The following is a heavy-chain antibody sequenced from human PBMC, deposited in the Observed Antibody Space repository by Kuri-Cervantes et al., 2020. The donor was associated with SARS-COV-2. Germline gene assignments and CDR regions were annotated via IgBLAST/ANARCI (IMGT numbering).Heavy chain of an antibody. CDR1: GFTFSSYP. J-gene: IGHJ6*03. CDR2: ISGSGGST. D-gene: IGHD6-19*01. Sequence: GGSLRLSCAASGFTFSSYPMSWVRQAPGKGLEWVSAISGSGGSTYYADSVKGRFTISRDNSKNTLYLQMNSLRAEDTAVCYCARAGAAYMDVWGKGTTVTVSS. CDR3: ARAGAAYMDV. V-gene: IGHV3-23*01.